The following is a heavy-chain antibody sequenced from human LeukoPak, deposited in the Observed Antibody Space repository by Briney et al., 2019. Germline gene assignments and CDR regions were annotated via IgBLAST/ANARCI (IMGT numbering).Heavy chain of an antibody. V-gene: IGHV3-30*02. CDR1: GFTFSSYG. D-gene: IGHD6-19*01. CDR3: AKDLRYSSGWYGDY. CDR2: IRYDGSNK. Sequence: GGSLRLSCAASGFTFSSYGMHWVRQAPGKGLEWVAFIRYDGSNKYYADSVKGRFTISRDNSKSTLYLQMNSLRAEDTAVYYCAKDLRYSSGWYGDYWGQGTLVTVSS. J-gene: IGHJ4*02.